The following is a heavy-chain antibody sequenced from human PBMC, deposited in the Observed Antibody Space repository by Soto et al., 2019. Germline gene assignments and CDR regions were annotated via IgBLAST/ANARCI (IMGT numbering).Heavy chain of an antibody. Sequence: SVKVSCKASGGTISSYAISWVRQAPGQGPEWMGGIIPIFGTANYAQKFQGRVTITADESTSTAYMELSSLRSEDTAVYYCARSLWGDCGGDCYYDAFDIWGQGTMVTGSS. CDR3: ARSLWGDCGGDCYYDAFDI. V-gene: IGHV1-69*13. D-gene: IGHD2-21*02. CDR2: IIPIFGTA. J-gene: IGHJ3*02. CDR1: GGTISSYA.